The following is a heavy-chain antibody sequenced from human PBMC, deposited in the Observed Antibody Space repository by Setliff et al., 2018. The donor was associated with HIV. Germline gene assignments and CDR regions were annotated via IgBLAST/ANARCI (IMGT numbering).Heavy chain of an antibody. CDR2: INHSGST. CDR3: ARERIDAFDI. D-gene: IGHD2-15*01. J-gene: IGHJ3*02. CDR1: GGPFSGYY. V-gene: IGHV4-34*01. Sequence: SETLSLTCAVYGGPFSGYYWSWIRQPPGKGLEWIGEINHSGSTNYNPSLKSRVTISLDTSKNQFSLKLTSLTAADTAVYYCARERIDAFDIWGQGTMVTVSS.